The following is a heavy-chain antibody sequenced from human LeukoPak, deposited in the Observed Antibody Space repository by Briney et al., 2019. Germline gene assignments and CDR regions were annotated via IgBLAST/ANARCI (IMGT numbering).Heavy chain of an antibody. J-gene: IGHJ4*02. D-gene: IGHD3-22*01. CDR1: GFTFSGYW. CDR3: ARSANYFDTSGQDY. V-gene: IGHV3-74*01. Sequence: PSGGSLRLSCAASGFTFSGYWMHWVRQAPGKGLVWVSRTNRGDSDTSYADSVKGRFTISRDKAKSTLYLQMNSLRVEDTAVYYCARSANYFDTSGQDYWGQGTLVTVSS. CDR2: TNRGDSDT.